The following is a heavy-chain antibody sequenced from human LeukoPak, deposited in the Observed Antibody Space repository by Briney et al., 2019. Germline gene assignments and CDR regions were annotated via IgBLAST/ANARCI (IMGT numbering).Heavy chain of an antibody. CDR1: GFTFSSYA. J-gene: IGHJ6*02. CDR2: ISGSGGST. CDR3: ARRTVYYYYSMDV. V-gene: IGHV3-23*01. D-gene: IGHD2-8*02. Sequence: GGSLRLSCAASGFTFSSYAMSWVRQAPGKGLEWVSAISGSGGSTYYADSVKGRFTISRDNSKNTLYLQMNSLRAEDTAVYYCARRTVYYYYSMDVWGQGTTVTVSS.